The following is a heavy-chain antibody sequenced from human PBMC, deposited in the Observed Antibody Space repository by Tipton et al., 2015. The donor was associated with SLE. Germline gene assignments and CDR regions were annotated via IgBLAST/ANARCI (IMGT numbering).Heavy chain of an antibody. J-gene: IGHJ4*02. Sequence: TLSLTCTVSGYSISSGYCWGRIRQPPGKGLEWIGSIYHSGSTYYNPSLKSRATISVDTPKNRFSLKLSSATAADTAVYYCARVRYGGNPDYWGQGTLVTVSS. D-gene: IGHD4-23*01. V-gene: IGHV4-38-2*02. CDR2: IYHSGST. CDR1: GYSISSGYC. CDR3: ARVRYGGNPDY.